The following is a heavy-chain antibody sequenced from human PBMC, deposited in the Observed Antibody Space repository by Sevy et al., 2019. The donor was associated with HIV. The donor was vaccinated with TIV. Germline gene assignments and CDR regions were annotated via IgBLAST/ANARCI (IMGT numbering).Heavy chain of an antibody. J-gene: IGHJ5*02. D-gene: IGHD3-10*01. V-gene: IGHV3-11*01. CDR1: GFTFSDYY. CDR2: ISGSATFI. CDR3: ARGEYFGELGNWFDP. Sequence: GGCLRLSCAASGFTFSDYYMSWIRQAPGKGLEWVSYISGSATFIHYADSLQGRFTISRDNAKNSLYLQMNSLRAEDTAVYYCARGEYFGELGNWFDPWGQGTLVTVSS.